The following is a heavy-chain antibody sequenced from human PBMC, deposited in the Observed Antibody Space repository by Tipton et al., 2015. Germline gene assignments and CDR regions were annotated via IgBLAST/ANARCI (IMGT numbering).Heavy chain of an antibody. CDR3: AKYGSSLLTGYYHYAMDV. CDR1: GFSFSSYG. J-gene: IGHJ6*02. D-gene: IGHD3-16*01. Sequence: RSLRLSCAASGFSFSSYGMHWVRQAPGKGLEWVAVISYDGSYKYYSDSVKGRFTISRDNSKNTLYLQMNSLRAEDTAIYYCAKYGSSLLTGYYHYAMDVWGQGTTVTVSS. CDR2: ISYDGSYK. V-gene: IGHV3-30*18.